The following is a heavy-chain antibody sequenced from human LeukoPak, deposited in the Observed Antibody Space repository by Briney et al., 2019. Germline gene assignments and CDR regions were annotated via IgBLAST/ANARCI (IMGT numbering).Heavy chain of an antibody. CDR2: IYYSGGT. CDR1: GGSVSSRY. CDR3: ARWQYTISSGWFDP. V-gene: IGHV4-59*08. Sequence: SETLSLTCTLSGGSVSSRYWSWIRQPPGKGLEWIGSIYYSGGTNYNPSLQGRVSISVDTSKIQFSLKLSSVTAADTAVYYCARWQYTISSGWFDPWGQGTLVTVSS. J-gene: IGHJ5*02. D-gene: IGHD6-6*01.